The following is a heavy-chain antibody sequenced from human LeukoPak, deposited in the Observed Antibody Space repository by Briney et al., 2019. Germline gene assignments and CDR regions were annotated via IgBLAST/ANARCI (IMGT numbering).Heavy chain of an antibody. V-gene: IGHV4-4*07. CDR2: IYTSGST. D-gene: IGHD3-10*01. CDR1: GGSISSYY. J-gene: IGHJ4*02. CDR3: ARDAYDSGSHY. Sequence: SETLSLTCTVSGGSISSYYWSWIRQPAGKGLEWIGRIYTSGSTNYNPSLKSRVTMSLDTSKTQFSLKLRSVTAADTAVYYCARDAYDSGSHYWGQGTLVTVSS.